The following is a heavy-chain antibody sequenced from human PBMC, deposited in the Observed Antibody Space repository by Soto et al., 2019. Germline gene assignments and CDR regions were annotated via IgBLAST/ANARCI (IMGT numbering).Heavy chain of an antibody. CDR1: GFTFSSYA. CDR2: ISGSGGST. CDR3: AKDRYSGYDYTYFDY. V-gene: IGHV3-23*01. Sequence: PGGSLRLSCAASGFTFSSYAMSWVRQAPGKGLEWVSGISGSGGSTYYADSVKGRFTISRDNSQNTLYLQMNSLRAEDTAVYYCAKDRYSGYDYTYFDYWGQGTLVTVSS. J-gene: IGHJ4*01. D-gene: IGHD5-12*01.